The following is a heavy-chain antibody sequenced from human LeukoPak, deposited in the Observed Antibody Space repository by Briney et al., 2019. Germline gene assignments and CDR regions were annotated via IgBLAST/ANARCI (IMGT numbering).Heavy chain of an antibody. V-gene: IGHV3-48*01. CDR2: IGSSVSTR. D-gene: IGHD3-3*01. CDR1: GFTFSSYA. CDR3: AREGSDFWSGYSKGYFDY. J-gene: IGHJ4*02. Sequence: PGGSLRLSCAASGFTFSSYAMNWVRRAPGKGLEWVSYIGSSVSTRYYADSVKGRFTISRDNGKHSLYLQMNSLRAEDTAVYYCAREGSDFWSGYSKGYFDYWGRGTLATVSS.